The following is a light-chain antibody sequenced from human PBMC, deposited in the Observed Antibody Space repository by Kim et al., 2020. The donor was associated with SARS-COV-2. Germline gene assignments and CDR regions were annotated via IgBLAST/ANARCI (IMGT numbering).Light chain of an antibody. CDR1: QDIKNH. CDR2: DAT. J-gene: IGKJ4*01. Sequence: DIQMTQSPSSMSAYVGDRVTITCQASQDIKNHLNWYQHKPGKAPELLISDATNLEVGVPLTFSGSGSGTHFTFTINSLQPEDIATYYCQQYDNLPLTFGGGTKVDIK. CDR3: QQYDNLPLT. V-gene: IGKV1-33*01.